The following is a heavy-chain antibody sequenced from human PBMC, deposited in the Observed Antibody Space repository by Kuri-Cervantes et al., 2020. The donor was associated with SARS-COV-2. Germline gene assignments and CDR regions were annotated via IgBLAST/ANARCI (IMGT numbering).Heavy chain of an antibody. J-gene: IGHJ6*02. CDR2: ISSSSSTI. Sequence: GGALTLSSAASGSTFSSDSTNWVRQAPGKGLEWVSYISSSSSTIYYADSVKGRFTISRDNAKNSLYLQMNSLRAEDTAVYYCARDRSRITIFGVVTRYGMDVWGQGTTVTVSS. D-gene: IGHD3-3*01. V-gene: IGHV3-48*01. CDR1: GSTFSSDS. CDR3: ARDRSRITIFGVVTRYGMDV.